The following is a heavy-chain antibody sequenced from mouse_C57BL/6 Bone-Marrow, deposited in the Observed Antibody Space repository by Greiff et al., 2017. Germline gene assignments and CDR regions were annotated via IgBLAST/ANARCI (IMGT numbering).Heavy chain of an antibody. V-gene: IGHV10-1*01. J-gene: IGHJ3*01. CDR2: IRSKSNNYAT. CDR1: GFSFNTYA. CDR3: VRHESHKGFAY. D-gene: IGHD6-1*01. Sequence: EVQLVESGGGLVQPKGSLKLSCAASGFSFNTYAMNWVRQAPGKGLEWVARIRSKSNNYATYYADSVKDRFTISRDDSESMLYLQMNNLKTEDTAMYYCVRHESHKGFAYWGQGTLVTVSA.